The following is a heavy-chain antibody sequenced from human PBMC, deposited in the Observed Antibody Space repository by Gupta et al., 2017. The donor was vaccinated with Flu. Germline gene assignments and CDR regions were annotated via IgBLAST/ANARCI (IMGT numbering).Heavy chain of an antibody. CDR2: INKGGCT. J-gene: IGHJ3*02. V-gene: IGHV4-34*01. Sequence: QVELQQVHAGLLKPSATLPLTSAVSGGSVAGYYWCCVRHPPGKGVEWRGGINKGGCTNYNPTLKSRITLSVDTSKNQVSLKLTSATAAETAVYYCARSYCRGGSCSQGAFDIWGQGTTVTVSS. CDR1: GGSVAGYY. D-gene: IGHD2-15*01. CDR3: ARSYCRGGSCSQGAFDI.